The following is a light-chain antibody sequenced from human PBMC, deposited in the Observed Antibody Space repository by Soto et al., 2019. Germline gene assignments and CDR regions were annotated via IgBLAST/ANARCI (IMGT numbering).Light chain of an antibody. CDR1: SSDVGGYNY. CDR2: EVS. J-gene: IGLJ1*01. V-gene: IGLV2-8*01. CDR3: SSYAGRNNFV. Sequence: QSALTQPPSASGSPGQSVTISCTGTSSDVGGYNYVSWYQQHPGKAPKLMIYEVSKRPSGVPDRFSGSKSGNTASLTVSGLQAEVGADYYCSSYAGRNNFVFGTGTKVTVL.